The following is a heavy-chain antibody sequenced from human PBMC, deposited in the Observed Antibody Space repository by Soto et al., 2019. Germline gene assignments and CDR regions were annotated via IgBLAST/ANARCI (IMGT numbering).Heavy chain of an antibody. V-gene: IGHV1-18*01. Sequence: GASVKVSCKASGYTFNNYGVNWVRQAPGHGLEWLGRISAYNYNTHYAQNFEGRVTMTTDTSPSTAYMELMSLRSDDTAVYYCARDRAVGAAFYYYYGMDVWGQGTTVTVSS. J-gene: IGHJ6*02. CDR2: ISAYNYNT. D-gene: IGHD2-15*01. CDR3: ARDRAVGAAFYYYYGMDV. CDR1: GYTFNNYG.